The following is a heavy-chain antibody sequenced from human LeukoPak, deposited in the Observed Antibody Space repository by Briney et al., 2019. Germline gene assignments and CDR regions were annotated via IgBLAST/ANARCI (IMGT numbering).Heavy chain of an antibody. CDR3: AREEVITGAFDI. J-gene: IGHJ3*02. Sequence: SETLSLTCAVSGGSISSGGYSWSWIRPPPGKGLDWIGYIYHCGSTYYNPSLKSRVTISVDRSKNQFSLKLSSVTAADTAVYYCAREEVITGAFDIWGQGTMVTVSS. CDR1: GGSISSGGYS. CDR2: IYHCGST. D-gene: IGHD3-22*01. V-gene: IGHV4-30-2*01.